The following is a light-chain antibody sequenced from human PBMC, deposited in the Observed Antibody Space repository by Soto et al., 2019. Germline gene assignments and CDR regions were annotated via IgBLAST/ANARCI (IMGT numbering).Light chain of an antibody. J-gene: IGKJ2*01. CDR3: QQSHRTPDT. Sequence: DIPMTQSPASLSASFGDRVTLTCRASQSIDTYLNWYQEKPGTAPKLLMYAASTLHSGVPSRFSGSGAGTDVTLTISSRQREDFATYFCQQSHRTPDTFGQGTKLDI. V-gene: IGKV1-39*01. CDR1: QSIDTY. CDR2: AAS.